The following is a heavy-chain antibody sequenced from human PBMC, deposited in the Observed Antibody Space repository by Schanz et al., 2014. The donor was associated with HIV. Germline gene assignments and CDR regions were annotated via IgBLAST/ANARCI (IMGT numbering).Heavy chain of an antibody. CDR1: GGTFMTYA. Sequence: QVQLVQSGAEVKKPGSSVKVSCKASGGTFMTYAISWVRQAPGQGLEWMGWINPNSGGTNYAQKFKGRVTMTRDTSISTAYMEVSRLRSDDTAVYYCARGSRYCTSTSCMYNWFDPWGQGTLVTVSS. J-gene: IGHJ5*02. D-gene: IGHD2-2*01. CDR2: INPNSGGT. CDR3: ARGSRYCTSTSCMYNWFDP. V-gene: IGHV1-2*02.